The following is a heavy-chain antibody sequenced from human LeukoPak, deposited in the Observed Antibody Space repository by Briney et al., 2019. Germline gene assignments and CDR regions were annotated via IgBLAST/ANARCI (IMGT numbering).Heavy chain of an antibody. CDR1: GGSISGYY. D-gene: IGHD6-19*01. Sequence: SETLSLTCSVSGGSISGYYWSWTRQPPGKGPEWIGYIYYSGSTNYNPSLKSRVTISVDTSKNQFSLKMNSVTAADTAVYYCARLASSGWSHCDYWGQGTLVTVSS. CDR3: ARLASSGWSHCDY. CDR2: IYYSGST. V-gene: IGHV4-59*08. J-gene: IGHJ4*02.